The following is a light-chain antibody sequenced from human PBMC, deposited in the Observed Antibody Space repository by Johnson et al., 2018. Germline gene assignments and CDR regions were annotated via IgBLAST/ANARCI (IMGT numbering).Light chain of an antibody. CDR1: SSNIGNNY. V-gene: IGLV1-51*02. CDR3: GTWDSSLSAGNV. Sequence: SVLTQPPSVSAAPGQKVTISCSGSSSNIGNNYVSWYQQLPGTAPKLLIYENNKLPSGIPDRFSGSKSGTSATLGITGLPTGDEADYYCGTWDSSLSAGNVFGTGTKVTVL. J-gene: IGLJ1*01. CDR2: ENN.